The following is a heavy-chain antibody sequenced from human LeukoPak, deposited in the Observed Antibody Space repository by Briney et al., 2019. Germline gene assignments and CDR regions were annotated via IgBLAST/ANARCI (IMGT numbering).Heavy chain of an antibody. V-gene: IGHV3-53*01. CDR2: IYSGGST. Sequence: GGSLRLSCAASGFTVSSNYMSWVRQAPGKGLEWGSVIYSGGSTYYADSVKGRFTISRGNSKNTLYLQMNSLRAADTAVYYCAREGANYYGSGSYDSRFGWFGPWGQGTLVTVSS. CDR1: GFTVSSNY. J-gene: IGHJ5*02. D-gene: IGHD3-10*01. CDR3: AREGANYYGSGSYDSRFGWFGP.